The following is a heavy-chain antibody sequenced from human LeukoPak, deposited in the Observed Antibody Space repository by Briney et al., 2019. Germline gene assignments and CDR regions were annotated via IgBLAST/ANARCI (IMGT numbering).Heavy chain of an antibody. CDR2: ISAYNGNT. V-gene: IGHV1-18*01. D-gene: IGHD2-21*02. Sequence: GESLRISCQASGYSFTSYGISWVRQAPGQGLEWMGWISAYNGNTNYAQKLQGRVTMTTDTSTSTAYMELRSLRSDDTAVYYCARDRSLGGDWPGGGYWGQGTLVTVSS. CDR3: ARDRSLGGDWPGGGY. CDR1: GYSFTSYG. J-gene: IGHJ4*02.